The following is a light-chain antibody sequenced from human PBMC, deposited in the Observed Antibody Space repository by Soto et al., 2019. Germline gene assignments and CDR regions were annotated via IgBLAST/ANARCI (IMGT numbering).Light chain of an antibody. V-gene: IGKV1-9*01. CDR3: QQHSSPPCS. CDR1: QGINSH. J-gene: IGKJ4*01. Sequence: DIQLTQSPSFLSASVGDRVTITCRATQGINSHLAWYQQMPGKVPNLLIYDASTLQSGVPSRFSGSGSGTEFPLTISIQHHEDVAAYYYQQHSSPPCSFGGGTKVEIK. CDR2: DAS.